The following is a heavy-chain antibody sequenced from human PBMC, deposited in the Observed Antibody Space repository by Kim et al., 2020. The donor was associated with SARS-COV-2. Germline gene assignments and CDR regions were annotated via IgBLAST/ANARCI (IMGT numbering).Heavy chain of an antibody. CDR3: ARDWRGYSGYDSYYYGMDV. J-gene: IGHJ6*02. CDR2: IYYSGST. D-gene: IGHD5-12*01. Sequence: SETLSLTCTVSGGSISSYYWSWIRQPPGKGLEWIGYIYYSGSTNYNPSLKSRVTISVDTSKNQFSLKLSSVTAADTAVYYCARDWRGYSGYDSYYYGMDVWGQGTTVTVSS. CDR1: GGSISSYY. V-gene: IGHV4-59*01.